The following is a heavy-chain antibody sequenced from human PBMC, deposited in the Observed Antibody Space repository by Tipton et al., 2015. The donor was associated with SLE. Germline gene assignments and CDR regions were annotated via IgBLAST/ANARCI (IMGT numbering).Heavy chain of an antibody. V-gene: IGHV3-21*01. D-gene: IGHD2/OR15-2a*01. Sequence: SLRLSCDASDFFEFHFRSYPMTWVRQAPGKGLEWVSSISSGSSHIYYSDSVKGRFTISRDDARKSLFLQMNSLRDEDTAVYYCARGKYYFDYWGQGALVTVSS. CDR1: EFHFRSYP. CDR3: ARGKYYFDY. J-gene: IGHJ4*02. CDR2: ISSGSSHI.